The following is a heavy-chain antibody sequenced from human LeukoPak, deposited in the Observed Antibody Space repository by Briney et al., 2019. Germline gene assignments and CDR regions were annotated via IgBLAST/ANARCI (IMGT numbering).Heavy chain of an antibody. CDR3: ATDHRVLDAFDI. J-gene: IGHJ3*02. V-gene: IGHV1-24*01. Sequence: ASVKVSCKVSGYTLTELSMHWVRQAPGKGLEWMGGFDPEDGETIYAQKFQGRVTMTEDTSTDTAYMGLSSLRSEDTAVYYCATDHRVLDAFDIWGQGTMVTVSS. CDR1: GYTLTELS. CDR2: FDPEDGET.